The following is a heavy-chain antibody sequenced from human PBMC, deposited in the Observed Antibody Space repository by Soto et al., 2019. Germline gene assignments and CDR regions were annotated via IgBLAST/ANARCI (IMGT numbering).Heavy chain of an antibody. Sequence: GGSLRLSCAASGFTFSSYAMHWVRQAPGKGLEWVAVISYDGSNKYYADSVKGRFTISRDNSKNTLYLQMNSLRAEDTAVYYCARESRQQWLVRAADYYFDYWGQGTLVTV. CDR3: ARESRQQWLVRAADYYFDY. CDR2: ISYDGSNK. D-gene: IGHD6-19*01. V-gene: IGHV3-30-3*01. CDR1: GFTFSSYA. J-gene: IGHJ4*02.